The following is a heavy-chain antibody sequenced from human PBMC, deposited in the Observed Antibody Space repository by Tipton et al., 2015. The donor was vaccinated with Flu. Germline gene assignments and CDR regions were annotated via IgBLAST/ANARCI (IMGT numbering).Heavy chain of an antibody. CDR3: AALYCNGPSCPSGYLEY. V-gene: IGHV1-69*09. CDR2: IIPFLGVA. CDR1: GGTFNTYT. D-gene: IGHD2-15*01. J-gene: IGHJ4*02. Sequence: QLVQSGAEVKKPGESLKISCKASGGTFNTYTITWVRQAPGQGLEWMGKIIPFLGVANYAQNFQGRVTITADKSTTTVYMELISLRSEDTALYYCAALYCNGPSCPSGYLEYWGQGSLIAVSS.